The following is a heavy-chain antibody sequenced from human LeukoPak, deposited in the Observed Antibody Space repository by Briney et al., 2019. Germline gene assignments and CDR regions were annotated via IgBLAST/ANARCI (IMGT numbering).Heavy chain of an antibody. CDR3: ARDRHIVVVTAIPSYYFDY. D-gene: IGHD2-21*02. J-gene: IGHJ4*02. V-gene: IGHV3-30-3*01. CDR1: GFTFGSYA. CDR2: ISYDGSNK. Sequence: GRSLRLSCAASGFTFGSYAMHWVRQAPGKGLEWVAVISYDGSNKYYADSVKGRFTISRDNSKNTLYLQMNSLRAEDTAVYYCARDRHIVVVTAIPSYYFDYWGQGTLVTVSS.